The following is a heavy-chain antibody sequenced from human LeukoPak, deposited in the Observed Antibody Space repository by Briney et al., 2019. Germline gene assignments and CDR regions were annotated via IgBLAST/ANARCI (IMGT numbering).Heavy chain of an antibody. CDR1: EFTVSTNY. CDR3: AKDRDSSGWYYYGMDV. J-gene: IGHJ6*02. V-gene: IGHV3-53*05. CDR2: VYYDGHT. D-gene: IGHD6-19*01. Sequence: GGSLRLSFAASEFTVSTNYMNWVRQAPGKGLEWVSVVYYDGHTYYADSVKGRFTISRDNAKNSLYLQMNSLRAEDTALYYCAKDRDSSGWYYYGMDVWGQGTTVTVSS.